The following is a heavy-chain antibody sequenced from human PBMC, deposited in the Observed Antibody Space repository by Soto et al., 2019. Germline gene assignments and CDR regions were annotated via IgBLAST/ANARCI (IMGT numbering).Heavy chain of an antibody. D-gene: IGHD2-2*01. Sequence: QMQLQESGPGLVKPSETLSLTCTVSGGSIRGYYWSWIRQSAGMRLEWIGRMHTSGSTNYNPSLKSRVTMSVDMSKNQIYLKLTSVTAADTALYYCVSASMPKAHFHSWGQGTLVSVSS. V-gene: IGHV4-4*07. CDR2: MHTSGST. CDR3: VSASMPKAHFHS. J-gene: IGHJ4*02. CDR1: GGSIRGYY.